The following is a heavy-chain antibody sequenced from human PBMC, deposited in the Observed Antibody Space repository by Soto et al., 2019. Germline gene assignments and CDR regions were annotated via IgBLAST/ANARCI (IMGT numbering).Heavy chain of an antibody. CDR2: ISWNSGSI. J-gene: IGHJ4*02. CDR1: GFTFDDYA. V-gene: IGHV3-9*01. CDR3: AEDSYYYDSSGYYSE. Sequence: GGSLRLSCAASGFTFDDYAMHWVRQAPGKGLEWVSGISWNSGSIGYADSVKGRFTISRDNAKNSLYLQMNSLRAEDTALYYCAEDSYYYDSSGYYSEWGQGTLVTVSS. D-gene: IGHD3-22*01.